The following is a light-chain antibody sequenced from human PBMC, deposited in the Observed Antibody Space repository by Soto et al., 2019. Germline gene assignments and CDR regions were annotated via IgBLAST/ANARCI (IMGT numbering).Light chain of an antibody. CDR3: QQRSNWPLT. Sequence: EIVLTQSPVTLSLSPGERATLSCRASQSVSSYLAWYQQRPGQAPRLLIYDAFNRATGIPARFSGSGSGTDFTLTISGLEPEDFAVYYCQQRSNWPLTFGGGTKVEIK. V-gene: IGKV3-11*01. J-gene: IGKJ4*01. CDR2: DAF. CDR1: QSVSSY.